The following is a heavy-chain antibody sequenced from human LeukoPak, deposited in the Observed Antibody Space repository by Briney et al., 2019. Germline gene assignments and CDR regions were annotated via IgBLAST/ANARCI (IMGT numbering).Heavy chain of an antibody. V-gene: IGHV1-2*04. CDR1: GYTFTGYY. CDR2: INPNSGGT. J-gene: IGHJ3*02. Sequence: ASVKVSCKASGYTFTGYYMHWVRQAPGQGLEWMGWINPNSGGTNYAQKFQGWVTMTRDTSISTAYMELSRLRSDDTAVYYCARGGITGTTRGPTRLNDAFDIWGQGTMVTVSS. CDR3: ARGGITGTTRGPTRLNDAFDI. D-gene: IGHD1-20*01.